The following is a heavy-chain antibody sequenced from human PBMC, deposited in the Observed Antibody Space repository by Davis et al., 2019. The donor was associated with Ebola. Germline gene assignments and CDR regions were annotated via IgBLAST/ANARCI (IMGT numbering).Heavy chain of an antibody. Sequence: MPSETLSLTCAVYGGSFSGYYWSWIRQPPRKGLEWIGEINHSGSTNYNPSLKSRLTISVDTSKNQFSLKLSSVTAADTAVYYCVRIMVQRKGWFDPWGQGTLVTVSS. CDR1: GGSFSGYY. J-gene: IGHJ5*02. D-gene: IGHD3-10*01. CDR3: VRIMVQRKGWFDP. V-gene: IGHV4-34*01. CDR2: INHSGST.